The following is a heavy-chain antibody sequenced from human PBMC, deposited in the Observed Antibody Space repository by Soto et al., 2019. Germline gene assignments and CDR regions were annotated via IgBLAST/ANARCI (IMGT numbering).Heavy chain of an antibody. CDR2: IYYSGST. Sequence: TLSLTCTVSGGSISSSSYYWGWIRQPPGKGLEWIGSIYYSGSTYYNPSLKSRVTISVDTSKNQFSLKLSSLRSEDTAVYYCARVIQTPHLRYFDWLRRDYYYYGMDVWGQGTTVTVSS. J-gene: IGHJ6*02. D-gene: IGHD3-9*01. V-gene: IGHV4-39*07. CDR1: GGSISSSSYY. CDR3: ARVIQTPHLRYFDWLRRDYYYYGMDV.